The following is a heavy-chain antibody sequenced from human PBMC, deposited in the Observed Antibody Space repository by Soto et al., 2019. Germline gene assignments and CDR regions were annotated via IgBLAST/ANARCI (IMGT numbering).Heavy chain of an antibody. J-gene: IGHJ6*02. V-gene: IGHV1-69*01. Sequence: QVQLVQSGAEVKKPGSSVKVSCKASGGTFSSYAISWVRQAPGQGLEWMGGIIPIFGTANYAQKFQGRVTITADESTSTAYMELSSLRSEDTAVYYCASRRPPTIVATVAVSYGMDVWGQGTTVTVSS. CDR3: ASRRPPTIVATVAVSYGMDV. D-gene: IGHD5-12*01. CDR2: IIPIFGTA. CDR1: GGTFSSYA.